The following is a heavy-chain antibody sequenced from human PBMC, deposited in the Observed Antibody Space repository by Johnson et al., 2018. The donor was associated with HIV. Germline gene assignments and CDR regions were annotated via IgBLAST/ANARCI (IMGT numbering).Heavy chain of an antibody. CDR3: ARGIIVSPDAFDF. D-gene: IGHD5/OR15-5a*01. CDR1: GFTFSSYG. Sequence: QVQLVESGGGVVQPGGSLRLSCAASGFTFSSYGMHWVRQAPGKGLEWVALIRYDGSNKYYAESVKGRFTISRDNSKNTLYLQMNSLRAEDTAVYYCARGIIVSPDAFDFWGLGTRVTVSS. V-gene: IGHV3-30*02. J-gene: IGHJ3*01. CDR2: IRYDGSNK.